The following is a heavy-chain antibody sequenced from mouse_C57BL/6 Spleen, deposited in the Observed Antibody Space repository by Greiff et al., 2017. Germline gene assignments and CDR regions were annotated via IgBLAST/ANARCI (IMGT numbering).Heavy chain of an antibody. J-gene: IGHJ4*01. D-gene: IGHD1-1*01. CDR3: ARSYYYGSSFYAMDY. V-gene: IGHV1-39*01. CDR2: INPNYGTT. Sequence: EVQLQQSGPELVKPGASVKISCKASGYSFTDYNMNWVKQSNRKSLEWIGVINPNYGTTSYNQKFKGKATLTVDQSSSTAYMQLNSLTSEDSAVYYCARSYYYGSSFYAMDYWGQGTSVTVSS. CDR1: GYSFTDYN.